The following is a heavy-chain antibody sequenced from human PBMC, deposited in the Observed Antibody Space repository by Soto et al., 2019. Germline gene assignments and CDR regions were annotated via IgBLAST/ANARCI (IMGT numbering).Heavy chain of an antibody. Sequence: GGSLRLCCLASGFTFSRYWMHWVRQAPGKGLVWVSRINTDKSTLTYADSVEGRFTISRDNAKNTLYLQMNSLRAEDTAVYYCARDTARAMVRIYYGMDVWGQGTTVTVSS. J-gene: IGHJ6*02. CDR3: ARDTARAMVRIYYGMDV. CDR2: INTDKSTL. D-gene: IGHD3-10*01. V-gene: IGHV3-74*03. CDR1: GFTFSRYW.